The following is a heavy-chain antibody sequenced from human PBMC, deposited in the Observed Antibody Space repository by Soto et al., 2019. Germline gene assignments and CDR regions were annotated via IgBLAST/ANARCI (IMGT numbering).Heavy chain of an antibody. V-gene: IGHV3-30*18. CDR2: ISYDGSNK. CDR3: AKPRVSGYDILTGYDLDY. J-gene: IGHJ4*02. CDR1: GFTFSSYG. D-gene: IGHD3-9*01. Sequence: GGSLRLSCAASGFTFSSYGMHWVRQAPGKGLEWVAVISYDGSNKYYADSVKGRFTISRDNSKNTLYLQMNSLRAEDTAVYYCAKPRVSGYDILTGYDLDYWGQGTLVTVSS.